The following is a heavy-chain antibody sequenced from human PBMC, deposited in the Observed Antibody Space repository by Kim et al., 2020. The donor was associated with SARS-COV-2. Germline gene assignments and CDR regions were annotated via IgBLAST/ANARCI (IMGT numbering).Heavy chain of an antibody. J-gene: IGHJ5*02. CDR3: ARAMTTVTET. CDR2: TA. Sequence: TANYAQKFAGRVTITADESTSTAYMELSRLRSEDTAVYYCARAMTTVTETWGQGTLVTVSS. V-gene: IGHV1-69*01. D-gene: IGHD4-17*01.